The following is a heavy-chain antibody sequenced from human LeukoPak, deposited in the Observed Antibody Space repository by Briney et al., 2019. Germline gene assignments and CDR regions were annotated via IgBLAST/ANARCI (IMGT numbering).Heavy chain of an antibody. CDR2: ISAYNGNT. V-gene: IGHV1-18*01. J-gene: IGHJ3*02. CDR3: ATASGGVVGAVDAFDI. D-gene: IGHD1-26*01. Sequence: GASVKVSCKASGYTFTSYGISWVRQAPGQGLEWMGWISAYNGNTNYAQKLQGRVTMTTDTSTSTAYMELRSLRSDDTAVYYCATASGGVVGAVDAFDIWGQGTMVTVSS. CDR1: GYTFTSYG.